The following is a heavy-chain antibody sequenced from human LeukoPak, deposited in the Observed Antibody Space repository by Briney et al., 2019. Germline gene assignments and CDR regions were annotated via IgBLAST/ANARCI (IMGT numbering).Heavy chain of an antibody. D-gene: IGHD3-3*01. CDR1: GYSISSGYY. CDR3: ARHVVYYDFWSGYYTLDY. V-gene: IGHV4-38-2*02. J-gene: IGHJ4*02. Sequence: KPSETLSLTCTVSGYSISSGYYWGWIRQPPGKGLEWIGSIYHSGSTYYNPSLKSRVTISVDTSKNQFSLKLNSVTAADTAVYYCARHVVYYDFWSGYYTLDYWGQGTLVTVSS. CDR2: IYHSGST.